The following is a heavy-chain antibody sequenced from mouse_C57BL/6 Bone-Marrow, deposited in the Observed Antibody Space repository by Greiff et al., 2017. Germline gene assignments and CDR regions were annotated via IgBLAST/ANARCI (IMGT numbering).Heavy chain of an antibody. CDR1: GYTFTSYW. V-gene: IGHV1-53*01. CDR2: INPSNGGT. J-gene: IGHJ3*01. CDR3: ARGDYYYGSSYRFAY. Sequence: QVQLQQSGTELVKPGASVKLSCKASGYTFTSYWMHWVKQRPGQGLEWIGNINPSNGGTNYNEKFKSKATLTVDKSSSTAYMQLSSLTTEDSAVYYCARGDYYYGSSYRFAYWGQGTLVTVSA. D-gene: IGHD1-1*01.